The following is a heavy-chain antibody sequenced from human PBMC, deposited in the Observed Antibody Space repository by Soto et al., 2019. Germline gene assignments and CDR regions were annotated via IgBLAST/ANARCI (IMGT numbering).Heavy chain of an antibody. CDR2: ISPYNGDT. V-gene: IGHV1-18*01. D-gene: IGHD6-13*01. Sequence: ASVMVSCKASGYTFTNHGISWVRQAPGEGLEWMGWISPYNGDTNNAQKFQGRVTMTTDTPTNTGFMELTRLTSDDTAVYYCARGGISSSEGLDYWGQGTLVTVSS. CDR3: ARGGISSSEGLDY. J-gene: IGHJ4*02. CDR1: GYTFTNHG.